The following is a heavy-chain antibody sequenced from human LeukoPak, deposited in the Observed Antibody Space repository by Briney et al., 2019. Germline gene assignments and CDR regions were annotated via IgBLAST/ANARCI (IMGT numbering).Heavy chain of an antibody. D-gene: IGHD6-19*01. V-gene: IGHV1-18*01. J-gene: IGHJ4*02. CDR2: ISAYNGNT. CDR3: ARDLSVAGPFDY. Sequence: ASVKVSCKASGYTFTSYGISWVRQAPGQGPEWMGWISAYNGNTNYAQKLQGRVTVTTDTSTSTAYMELRSLRSDDTAVYYCARDLSVAGPFDYWGQGTLVTVSS. CDR1: GYTFTSYG.